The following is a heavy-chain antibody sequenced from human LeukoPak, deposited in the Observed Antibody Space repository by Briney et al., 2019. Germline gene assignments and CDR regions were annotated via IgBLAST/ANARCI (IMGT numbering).Heavy chain of an antibody. CDR2: ISGSGGST. J-gene: IGHJ4*02. V-gene: IGHV3-23*01. CDR1: GFTFSSYA. Sequence: GGSLRLSCAASGFTFSSYAMSWVRQAPGKGLEWVSAISGSGGSTYYADSVKGRFTISRDNSKNTLYLQMNSLRAEDTAVYSCAKGPRLGKYCSSTSCLLYYLDYWGQGTLVTVSS. CDR3: AKGPRLGKYCSSTSCLLYYLDY. D-gene: IGHD2-2*01.